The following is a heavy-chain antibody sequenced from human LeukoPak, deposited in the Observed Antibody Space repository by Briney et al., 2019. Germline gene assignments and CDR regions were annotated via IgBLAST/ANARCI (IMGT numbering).Heavy chain of an antibody. D-gene: IGHD5-18*01. V-gene: IGHV4-34*01. Sequence: SETLSLTCTVSGGSISSYYWSWIRQPPGKGLEWIGEINHSGSTNYNPSLKSRVTISVDTSKNQFSLKLSSVTAADTAVYYCARARYSYTDYWGQGTLVTVSS. CDR2: INHSGST. CDR1: GGSISSYY. J-gene: IGHJ4*02. CDR3: ARARYSYTDY.